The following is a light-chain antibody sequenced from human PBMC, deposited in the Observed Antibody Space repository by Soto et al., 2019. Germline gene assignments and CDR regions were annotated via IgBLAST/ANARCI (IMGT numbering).Light chain of an antibody. J-gene: IGKJ1*01. CDR1: QSISSW. CDR3: QQYNSYSPRT. V-gene: IGKV1-5*01. Sequence: DIQMTQSPSTLSASVGDRVTITCRASQSISSWLAWYQQKPGEAPKLLIYDASSLESGVPSRFSGSGSGTEFTLTISSLQPDDFATYYCQQYNSYSPRTFGQGTKVEIK. CDR2: DAS.